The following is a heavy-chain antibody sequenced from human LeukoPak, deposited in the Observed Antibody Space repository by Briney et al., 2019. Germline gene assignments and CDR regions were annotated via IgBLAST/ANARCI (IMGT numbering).Heavy chain of an antibody. CDR2: ISAYNGNT. J-gene: IGHJ4*02. D-gene: IGHD3-16*02. V-gene: IGHV1-18*01. Sequence: ASVKVSCKASGYTFTSYGISWVRQAPGQGLEWMGWISAYNGNTNYAQKLQGRVTMTTDTSTSTAYMELRSLRSDDTAVYYCARGRDYDYVWGSYRYHPFGYWGQGTLVTVSS. CDR1: GYTFTSYG. CDR3: ARGRDYDYVWGSYRYHPFGY.